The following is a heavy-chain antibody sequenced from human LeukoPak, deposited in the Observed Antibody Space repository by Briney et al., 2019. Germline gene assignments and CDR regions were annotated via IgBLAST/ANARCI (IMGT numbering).Heavy chain of an antibody. D-gene: IGHD6-13*01. CDR2: ISSNGGST. Sequence: GGSLRLSCAASGFTFSSYAMHWVRQAPGKGLEYVSAISSNGGSTYYANSVKGRFTISRDNSKNTLYLQMGSLRAEDMAVYYCARAGSYSSSWYNWFDPWGQGTLVTVSS. V-gene: IGHV3-64*01. CDR1: GFTFSSYA. CDR3: ARAGSYSSSWYNWFDP. J-gene: IGHJ5*02.